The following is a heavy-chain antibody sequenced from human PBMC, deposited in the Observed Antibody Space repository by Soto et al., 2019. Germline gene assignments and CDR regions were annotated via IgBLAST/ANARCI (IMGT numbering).Heavy chain of an antibody. D-gene: IGHD1-26*01. V-gene: IGHV3-23*01. CDR3: ARRGSGSYYDY. CDR2: ISGSGDST. CDR1: GFTFSNYA. Sequence: EVQLLESGGGLVQPGGSLRLSCAASGFTFSNYAMNWVRQAPGKGLEWVSVISGSGDSTYYADSVKGRFTISRDNSQNTLYLQMNSLRAEDTAIYYGARRGSGSYYDYWGQGTLVTVSS. J-gene: IGHJ4*02.